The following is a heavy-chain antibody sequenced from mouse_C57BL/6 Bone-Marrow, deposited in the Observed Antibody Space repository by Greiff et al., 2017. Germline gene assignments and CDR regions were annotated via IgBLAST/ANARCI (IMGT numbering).Heavy chain of an antibody. J-gene: IGHJ3*01. CDR1: GYTFTSYW. CDR3: ARSFAYYSKAY. V-gene: IGHV1-69*01. CDR2: IDPSDSYT. D-gene: IGHD2-5*01. Sequence: VQLQQPGAELVMPGASVKLSCKASGYTFTSYWLHWVKQRPGQGLEWIGEIDPSDSYTNYNQKFKGKSTLTVDKSSSTAYMQLSSLTSEDSAVYYCARSFAYYSKAYWGQGTLVTVSA.